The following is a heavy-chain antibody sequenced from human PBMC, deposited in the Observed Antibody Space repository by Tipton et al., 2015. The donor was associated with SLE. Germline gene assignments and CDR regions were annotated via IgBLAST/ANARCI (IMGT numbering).Heavy chain of an antibody. CDR3: VRHPRHITASGTWPKGGSQH. V-gene: IGHV4-38-2*01. CDR1: GFSITSGYY. CDR2: VSHSGKI. Sequence: TLSLTCAVSGFSITSGYYWGWIRQSPERGLEWIGSVSHSGKIYFNPSLKSRASLSIDTSRNEVSLNLISVTAADTAVYYCVRHPRHITASGTWPKGGSQHWGQGTLVTVSS. D-gene: IGHD3-10*01. J-gene: IGHJ1*01.